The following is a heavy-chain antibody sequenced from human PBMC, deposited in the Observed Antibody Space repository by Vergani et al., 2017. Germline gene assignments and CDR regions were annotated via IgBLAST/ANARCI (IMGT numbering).Heavy chain of an antibody. CDR1: GYTLTELS. CDR3: ATARLVVVAATPNYYYGMDV. Sequence: QVQLVQSGAEVKKPGASVKVSCKVSGYTLTELSMHSVRQAPGKGLEWMGGVDPEDGETIYAQKFQGRVTMTADTSTDTAYMELSSMRSEDTAVYYCATARLVVVAATPNYYYGMDVWGQGTTVTVSS. V-gene: IGHV1-24*01. J-gene: IGHJ6*02. D-gene: IGHD2-15*01. CDR2: VDPEDGET.